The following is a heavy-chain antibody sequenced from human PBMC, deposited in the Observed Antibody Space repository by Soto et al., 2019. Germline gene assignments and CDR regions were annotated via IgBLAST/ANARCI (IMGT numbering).Heavy chain of an antibody. CDR1: GFTFSGYS. CDR3: AREDILGTRSFDY. CDR2: ISSGSKTI. V-gene: IGHV3-48*02. D-gene: IGHD3-9*01. Sequence: GGSLRLSCAVSGFTFSGYSVNWVRQAPGKGLEWVSYISSGSKTIYYAESVKGRFTVSRDNARNSQYLQMNSLRDEDTAVYYCAREDILGTRSFDYWGRGTLVTVSS. J-gene: IGHJ4*02.